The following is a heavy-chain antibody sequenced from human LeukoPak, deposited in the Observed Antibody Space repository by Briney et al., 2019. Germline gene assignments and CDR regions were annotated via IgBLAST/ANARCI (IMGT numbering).Heavy chain of an antibody. CDR3: ARVRSGSYYRQFDY. CDR1: GGSFSGYY. Sequence: PSETLSLTCAVYGGSFSGYYWSWIRQPPGKGLEWIGEINHSGSTNYNPSLKSRVTISVDTSKNQFSLKVSSVTAADTAVYYCARVRSGSYYRQFDYWGQGTLVTVSS. CDR2: INHSGST. D-gene: IGHD1-26*01. J-gene: IGHJ4*02. V-gene: IGHV4-34*01.